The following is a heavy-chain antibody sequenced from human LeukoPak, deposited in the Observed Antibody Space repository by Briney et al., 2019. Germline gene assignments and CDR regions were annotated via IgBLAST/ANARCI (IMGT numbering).Heavy chain of an antibody. Sequence: GGSLRLSCAASGFTFSSYGMPWVRQAPGKGLEWVAVISYDGSNKYYADSVKGRFTISRDNSKNTLYLQMNSLRAEDTAVYYCAKGGLYGCSSTSCYPFLRPFDYWGQGTLVTVSS. J-gene: IGHJ4*02. CDR1: GFTFSSYG. CDR2: ISYDGSNK. V-gene: IGHV3-30*18. D-gene: IGHD2-2*01. CDR3: AKGGLYGCSSTSCYPFLRPFDY.